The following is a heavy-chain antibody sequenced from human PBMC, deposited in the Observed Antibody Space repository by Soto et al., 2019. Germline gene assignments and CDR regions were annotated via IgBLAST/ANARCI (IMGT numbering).Heavy chain of an antibody. Sequence: PGGSLRLSCAASGFTFDDYAMHWVRQAPGKGLEWVSGISWNSGSIGYADSVKGRFTISRDNAKNSLYLQMNSLRAEDTALYYCAKARVRCIGYYYGMDVWGQGSTVTGSS. CDR1: GFTFDDYA. CDR2: ISWNSGSI. D-gene: IGHD2-8*01. CDR3: AKARVRCIGYYYGMDV. J-gene: IGHJ6*02. V-gene: IGHV3-9*01.